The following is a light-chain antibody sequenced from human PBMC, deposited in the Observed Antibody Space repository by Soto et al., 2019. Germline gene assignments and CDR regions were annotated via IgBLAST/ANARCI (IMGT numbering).Light chain of an antibody. V-gene: IGLV2-8*01. CDR3: SSSAGIYHYLV. Sequence: QSVLTQPPSASGSPGQSVTISCTGTSSDIGGYNSVSWYQQHPGKAPRLMIYEVNKRPSGVPDRFSGSKSGYTASLTVSGLQTEAEAFYYCSSSAGIYHYLVFGGGTQLTVL. J-gene: IGLJ3*02. CDR2: EVN. CDR1: SSDIGGYNS.